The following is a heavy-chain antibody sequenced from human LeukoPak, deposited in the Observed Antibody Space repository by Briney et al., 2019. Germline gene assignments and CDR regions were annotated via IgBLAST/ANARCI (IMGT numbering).Heavy chain of an antibody. D-gene: IGHD7-27*01. J-gene: IGHJ4*02. V-gene: IGHV1-8*03. CDR3: ARGPDWGFWHYLDY. CDR2: MNPNSGNT. CDR1: GYTFTSYD. Sequence: ASVKVSCKASGYTFTSYDINWVRQATGRGLEWMGWMNPNSGNTGYAQKFQGRVTITRNTSISTAYMELSSLRSEDTAVYYCARGPDWGFWHYLDYWGQGTLVTVSS.